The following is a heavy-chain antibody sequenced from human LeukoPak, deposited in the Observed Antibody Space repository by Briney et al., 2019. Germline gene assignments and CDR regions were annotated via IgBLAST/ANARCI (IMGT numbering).Heavy chain of an antibody. CDR1: GYTFTVYY. V-gene: IGHV1-2*06. CDR3: ARAPGRYNWNREVCCY. J-gene: IGHJ4*02. CDR2: INPNSGGT. D-gene: IGHD1-20*01. Sequence: AAVKVSCMASGYTFTVYYMHWVRPAPGQGVAWMGRINPNSGGTTYEQTFQGRVTMTRDTSISTAYMELSSLKSDDTAVYYCARAPGRYNWNREVCCYWGQGTLVTVSS.